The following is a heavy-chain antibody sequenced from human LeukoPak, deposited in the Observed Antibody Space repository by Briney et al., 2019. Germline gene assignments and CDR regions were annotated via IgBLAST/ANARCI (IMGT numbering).Heavy chain of an antibody. CDR2: IKNDGSER. D-gene: IGHD3-3*01. Sequence: GGSLRLSCAASGFVFRNYFMSWVRQAPGKGLEWVASIKNDGSERYYVDSVRGRYTISRDNTKTSLFLQMSSLRAEDTAVYYCATDRGWRTSGYYLYYFEYWGQGTLVTFSS. J-gene: IGHJ4*02. CDR1: GFVFRNYF. V-gene: IGHV3-7*01. CDR3: ATDRGWRTSGYYLYYFEY.